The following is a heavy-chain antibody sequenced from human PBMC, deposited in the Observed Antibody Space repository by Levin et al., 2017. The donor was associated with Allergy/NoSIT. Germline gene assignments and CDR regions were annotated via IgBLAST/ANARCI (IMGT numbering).Heavy chain of an antibody. CDR2: IIPIFGTA. D-gene: IGHD3-22*01. CDR3: ASSLDEGKNSSGYYFWGGDDAFDS. Sequence: KISCKASGGTFSSYAISWVRQAPGQGLEWMGGIIPIFGTANYAQKFQGRVTITADKSTSTAYMELSSLRSEDTAVYYCASSLDEGKNSSGYYFWGGDDAFDSWGQGTMVTVSS. CDR1: GGTFSSYA. V-gene: IGHV1-69*06. J-gene: IGHJ3*02.